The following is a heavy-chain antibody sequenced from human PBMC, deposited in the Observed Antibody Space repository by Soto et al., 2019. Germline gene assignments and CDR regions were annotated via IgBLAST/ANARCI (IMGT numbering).Heavy chain of an antibody. V-gene: IGHV1-69*06. CDR3: ARGLDQPPVGLYFDT. CDR1: GGTFTSYL. J-gene: IGHJ4*02. Sequence: QVQLVQSGAEVKNPGSSVKVSCKTSGGTFTSYLIDWERQAPGQGLEWMGGIIPAFGTAKYAQKFQGRVTITANKSTTTAYTELRTLTSEDTAVYYCARGLDQPPVGLYFDTWGQGTLVTVSS. D-gene: IGHD2-2*01. CDR2: IIPAFGTA.